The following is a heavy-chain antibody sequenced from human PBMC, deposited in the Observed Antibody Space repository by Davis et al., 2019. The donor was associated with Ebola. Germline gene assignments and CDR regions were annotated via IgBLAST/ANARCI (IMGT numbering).Heavy chain of an antibody. D-gene: IGHD1-1*01. Sequence: MPSETLSLTCTVSGGSISSGDYYWSWIRQPPGKGLEWIGYIYYSGSTYYNLSLKSRVTISVDTSKNQFSLKLSSVTAADTAVYYCARVETVDGMDVWGKGTTVTVSS. V-gene: IGHV4-30-4*01. CDR3: ARVETVDGMDV. J-gene: IGHJ6*04. CDR1: GGSISSGDYY. CDR2: IYYSGST.